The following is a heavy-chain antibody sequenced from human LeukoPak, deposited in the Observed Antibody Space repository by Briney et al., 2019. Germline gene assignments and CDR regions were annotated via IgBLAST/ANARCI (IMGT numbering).Heavy chain of an antibody. J-gene: IGHJ6*03. CDR3: AKAPQDIVVVVAATDFYYMDV. CDR1: GFTFSSYA. V-gene: IGHV3-23*01. CDR2: ISGSGGST. D-gene: IGHD2-15*01. Sequence: PGRSLRLSCAASGFTFSSYAMSWVRQAPGKGLEWVSAISGSGGSTYYADSVKGRFTISRDNSKNTLYLQMNSLRAEDTTVYYCAKAPQDIVVVVAATDFYYMDVWGKGTTVTVSS.